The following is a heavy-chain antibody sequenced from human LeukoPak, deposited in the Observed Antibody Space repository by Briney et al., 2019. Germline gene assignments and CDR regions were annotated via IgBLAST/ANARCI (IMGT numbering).Heavy chain of an antibody. CDR2: IIPIFGTA. J-gene: IGHJ4*02. CDR1: GGTFSSYA. D-gene: IGHD3-9*01. CDR3: ASYPRYMSSPPFDY. Sequence: SVKVSCKASGGTFSSYAISWVRQAPGQGLEWMGGIIPIFGTANYAQKFQGRVTITTDESTSTAYMELSSLRSEDTAVYYCASYPRYMSSPPFDYWGQGTLLTVSS. V-gene: IGHV1-69*05.